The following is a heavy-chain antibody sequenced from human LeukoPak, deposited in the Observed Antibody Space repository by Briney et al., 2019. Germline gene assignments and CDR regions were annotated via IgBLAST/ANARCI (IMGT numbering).Heavy chain of an antibody. V-gene: IGHV4-34*01. Sequence: SETLSLTCAVYGGSFSGCYWSWIRRPPGKGLEWIGEINHSGSTNYNPSLKSRVTISVDTSKNQFSLKLSSVTAADTAVYYCASGIAAAGSFDYWGQGTLVTVSS. CDR3: ASGIAAAGSFDY. J-gene: IGHJ4*02. CDR1: GGSFSGCY. D-gene: IGHD6-13*01. CDR2: INHSGST.